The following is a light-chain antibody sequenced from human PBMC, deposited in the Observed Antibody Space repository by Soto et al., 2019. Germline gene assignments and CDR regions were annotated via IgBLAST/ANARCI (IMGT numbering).Light chain of an antibody. CDR1: QSVSSDY. J-gene: IGKJ1*01. Sequence: EIVLTQSPGTLSLSPGERATLSCRASQSVSSDYLAWFQQKPGQAPRLLIFGASNRDTGIPARFNGSVSGSDLTLTISSLEPEECAMYYCQQYGSSPGTFGQGTNVEVK. CDR3: QQYGSSPGT. V-gene: IGKV3-20*01. CDR2: GAS.